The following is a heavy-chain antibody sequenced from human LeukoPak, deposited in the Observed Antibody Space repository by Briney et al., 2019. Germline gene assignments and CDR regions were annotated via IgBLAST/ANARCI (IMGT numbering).Heavy chain of an antibody. CDR1: GFTFSDYW. CDR3: ASGVSSTSCYVDY. J-gene: IGHJ4*02. Sequence: GGSLRLSCEASGFTFSDYWMHWVRQAPGKGLVWVSRINSDGRSTTYADSVKGRSTISRDNAKNSLYLQMNSLRAEDTAVYYCASGVSSTSCYVDYWGQGTLVTVSS. CDR2: INSDGRST. D-gene: IGHD2-2*01. V-gene: IGHV3-74*01.